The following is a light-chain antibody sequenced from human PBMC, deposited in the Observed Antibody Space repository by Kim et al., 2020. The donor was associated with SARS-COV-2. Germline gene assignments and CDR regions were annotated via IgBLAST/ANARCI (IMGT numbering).Light chain of an antibody. CDR3: QQSYSTPIT. CDR2: GAS. V-gene: IGKV1-39*01. Sequence: ASVRDRVTITCRASQRIRSYLNWYQQKPGRAPKLLIYGASSLQSGVPSRFSGSGSGTDFTLTISSLQPEDFATYFCQQSYSTPITFGQGTRLEIK. CDR1: QRIRSY. J-gene: IGKJ5*01.